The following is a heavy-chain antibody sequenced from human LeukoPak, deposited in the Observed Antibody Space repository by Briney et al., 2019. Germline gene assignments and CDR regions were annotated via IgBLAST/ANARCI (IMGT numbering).Heavy chain of an antibody. CDR1: GGSFSGYY. V-gene: IGHV4-34*01. D-gene: IGHD6-6*01. CDR2: INHSGST. J-gene: IGHJ4*02. Sequence: SETLSLTCAVYGGSFSGYYWSWIRQPPGKGLEWIGEINHSGSTNYNPSLKSRVTISVDTSKNQFSLKLSSVTAADTAVYYCARGLTRIAARLTRFYYFDYWGQGTLVTVSS. CDR3: ARGLTRIAARLTRFYYFDY.